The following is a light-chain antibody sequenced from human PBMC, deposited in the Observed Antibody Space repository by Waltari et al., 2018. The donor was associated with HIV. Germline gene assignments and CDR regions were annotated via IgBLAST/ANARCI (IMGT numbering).Light chain of an antibody. CDR3: QQSYSFPLT. Sequence: DIQMTQSPASLSASVGDRVTITCRASQSVSNKLNWYQQKPGKAPDLLIYAASSLQRGVPSRFSGSGSGTDFTLTISSLHPEDFASYYCQQSYSFPLTFGPGTKVDIK. J-gene: IGKJ3*01. V-gene: IGKV1-39*01. CDR2: AAS. CDR1: QSVSNK.